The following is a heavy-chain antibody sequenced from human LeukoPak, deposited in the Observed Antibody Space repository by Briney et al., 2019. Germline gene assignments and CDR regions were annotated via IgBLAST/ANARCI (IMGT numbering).Heavy chain of an antibody. CDR1: GYTFTGYY. V-gene: IGHV1-2*02. CDR3: VRDARVITIFGVVIPRDGYFQH. Sequence: ASVKVSCKASGYTFTGYYMHWVRQAPGQGLEWMGWINPNSGGTNYAQKFQGRDTMTRDTSISTDYMELSRLRSDDTAGYYCVRDARVITIFGVVIPRDGYFQHWGQGALVTASS. J-gene: IGHJ1*01. CDR2: INPNSGGT. D-gene: IGHD3-3*01.